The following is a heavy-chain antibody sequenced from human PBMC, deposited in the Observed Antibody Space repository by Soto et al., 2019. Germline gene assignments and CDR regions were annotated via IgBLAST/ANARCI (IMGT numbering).Heavy chain of an antibody. CDR3: ARLSNFMATKKIEKLYASKDY. D-gene: IGHD2-8*01. J-gene: IGHJ4*02. V-gene: IGHV4-39*01. CDR2: IYYSGST. CDR1: GGSISSSSYY. Sequence: SETLSLTCTVSGGSISSSSYYWGWIRQPPGKGLEWIGSIYYSGSTYYNPSLKSRVTISVDTSKNQFSLKLSSVTAADTAVYYCARLSNFMATKKIEKLYASKDYWGQGTLVTVSS.